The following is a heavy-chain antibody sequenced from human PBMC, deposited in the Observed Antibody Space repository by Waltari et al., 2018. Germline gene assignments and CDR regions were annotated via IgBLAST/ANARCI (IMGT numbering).Heavy chain of an antibody. Sequence: QVQLVQSGAEVKKPGASVKVSCKASGYTFTGYYMHWVRQAPGQGLEWMGWINPNSGGTNYAQKFQGRVTMTRDTSISTAYMELSRLRSDDTAVYYCARALLVYATGRNPGYWGQGTLVTVSS. J-gene: IGHJ4*02. CDR2: INPNSGGT. CDR1: GYTFTGYY. V-gene: IGHV1-2*02. CDR3: ARALLVYATGRNPGY. D-gene: IGHD2-8*01.